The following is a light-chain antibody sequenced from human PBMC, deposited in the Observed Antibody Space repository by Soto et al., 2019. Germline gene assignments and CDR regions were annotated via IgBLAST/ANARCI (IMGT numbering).Light chain of an antibody. CDR1: QSISSW. J-gene: IGKJ1*01. CDR3: QQNNSYWT. V-gene: IGKV1-5*03. Sequence: DIQMTQSPSTLSASVGARVTITCRASQSISSWLAWYQQKPGKAPKLLIYKASSLESGVPSRFSGSGSGTEFTLTISSLQPDDFATYYCQQNNSYWTFGQGTKVDIK. CDR2: KAS.